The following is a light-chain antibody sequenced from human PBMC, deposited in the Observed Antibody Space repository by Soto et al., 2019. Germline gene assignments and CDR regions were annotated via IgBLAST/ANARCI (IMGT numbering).Light chain of an antibody. CDR1: SSDVGGYNY. Sequence: QSALTQPRSVSGSPGQSVTISCTGTSSDVGGYNYVSWYQQHPGKAPKLMIYDVSKRPSVVPDRFSGSKSGNTASLTISGLQAEDEAEYYCCSYAGSYTLVFGGWTKVTVL. J-gene: IGLJ3*02. CDR3: CSYAGSYTLV. CDR2: DVS. V-gene: IGLV2-11*01.